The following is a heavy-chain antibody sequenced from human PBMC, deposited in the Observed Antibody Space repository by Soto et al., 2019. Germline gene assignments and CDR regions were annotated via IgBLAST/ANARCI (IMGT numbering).Heavy chain of an antibody. CDR3: STSVYCTFTTCYYYYGLDV. J-gene: IGHJ6*02. CDR1: GGTFSSYS. Sequence: QVQLVQSGAKVKKPGSSVKVSCKASGGTFSSYSINWVRQAPGQGLEWMGGIIPFFGTTSYAQKFQGRVTITADASTSTVYMELSSLTSEDTALYYCSTSVYCTFTTCYYYYGLDVWGQGTTVTVSS. CDR2: IIPFFGTT. D-gene: IGHD2-8*01. V-gene: IGHV1-69*01.